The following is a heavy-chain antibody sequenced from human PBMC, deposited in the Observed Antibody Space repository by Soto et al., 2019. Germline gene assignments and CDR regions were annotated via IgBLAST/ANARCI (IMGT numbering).Heavy chain of an antibody. V-gene: IGHV3-30*18. CDR1: GFTFSSYG. CDR2: ISYDGSNK. CDR3: ANFYDSIGY. D-gene: IGHD3-22*01. J-gene: IGHJ4*02. Sequence: PGGSLRLSCAASGFTFSSYGMHWVRQAPGKGLEWVAVISYDGSNKYYADSVKGRFTISRDNSKNTLYLQMNSLRAEETAVYYCANFYDSIGYWGEGTLVNVSS.